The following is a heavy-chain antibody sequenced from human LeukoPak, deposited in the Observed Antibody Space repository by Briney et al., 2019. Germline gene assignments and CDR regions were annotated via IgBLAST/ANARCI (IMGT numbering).Heavy chain of an antibody. V-gene: IGHV1-18*01. CDR3: ARGPRRPFDRPGPY. J-gene: IGHJ4*02. CDR1: GYTFTNYG. CDR2: ISTYNTNT. D-gene: IGHD3-10*01. Sequence: ASVKVSCKASGYTFTNYGISWVRQAPGQGLEWMGWISTYNTNTNYAQKLQGRVTMTTDTSTTTAYMELRSLTSDDTAVYYCARGPRRPFDRPGPYWGQGTLVTVSS.